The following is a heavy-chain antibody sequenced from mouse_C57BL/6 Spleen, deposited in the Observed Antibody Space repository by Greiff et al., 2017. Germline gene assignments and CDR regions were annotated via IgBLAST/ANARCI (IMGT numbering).Heavy chain of an antibody. CDR1: GFTFSSYG. Sequence: EVMLVESGGDLVKPGGSLKLSCAASGFTFSSYGMSWVRQTPDKRLEWVATISSGGSYTYYPDSVKGRFTISRDNAKNTLYLQMSSLKSEDTAMYYCARHRENYFDYWGQGTTLTVSS. CDR3: ARHRENYFDY. V-gene: IGHV5-6*02. CDR2: ISSGGSYT. J-gene: IGHJ2*01.